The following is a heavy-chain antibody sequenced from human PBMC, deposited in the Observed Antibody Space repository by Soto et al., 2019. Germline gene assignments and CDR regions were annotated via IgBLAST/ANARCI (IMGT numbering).Heavy chain of an antibody. Sequence: GGSLRLSCAPSGFTFSSYAMSWVREAPGKGLEWVTAISGSGGSTYYADSVKGRFSISRDSSKNSLYLQMNSLRAEDSAVYYCAKDKRFLDFWGQGALVTVSS. CDR3: AKDKRFLDF. V-gene: IGHV3-23*01. J-gene: IGHJ4*02. D-gene: IGHD3-3*01. CDR1: GFTFSSYA. CDR2: ISGSGGST.